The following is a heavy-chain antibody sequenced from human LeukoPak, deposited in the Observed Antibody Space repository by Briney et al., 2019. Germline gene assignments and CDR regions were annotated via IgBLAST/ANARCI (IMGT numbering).Heavy chain of an antibody. CDR2: INHSGST. CDR3: ARTRSHYYGSGNYVDY. CDR1: GGSFSGYY. Sequence: PSETLFLTCAVYGGSFSGYYWSWIRQPPGKGLEWIGEINHSGSTNYNPSLKSRVTISVDTSKNQFSLKLSSVTAADTAVYYCARTRSHYYGSGNYVDYWGQGTLVTVSS. D-gene: IGHD3-10*01. V-gene: IGHV4-34*01. J-gene: IGHJ4*02.